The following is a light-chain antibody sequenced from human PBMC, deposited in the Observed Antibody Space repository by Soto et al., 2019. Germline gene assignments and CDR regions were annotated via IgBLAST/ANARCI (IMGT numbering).Light chain of an antibody. CDR1: QSINTY. V-gene: IGKV1-39*01. CDR2: GAS. CDR3: QESYSFLWGT. Sequence: DIQMTQSPSSLSASVGDRVTITCRTSQSINTYLNWYQQKPGKAPKLLIYGASSLQSGVPLRFSGSGSGIDFTLTITTLQPEDFATYYCQESYSFLWGTCGQGTKVEIK. J-gene: IGKJ1*01.